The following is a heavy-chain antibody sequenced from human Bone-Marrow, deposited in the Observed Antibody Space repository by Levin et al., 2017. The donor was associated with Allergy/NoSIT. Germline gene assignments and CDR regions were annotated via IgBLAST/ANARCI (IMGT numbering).Heavy chain of an antibody. CDR2: ITWNGAVT. Sequence: GGSLRLSCAASGFNFDDYGMSWVRQVPGKGLEWVSGITWNGAVTGFADSVKGRFTISRDNTKNSLFLEMNNLGADDTAFYYCARGGLLGYCSGASCYNWYFDLWGRGTLVTLSS. D-gene: IGHD2-15*01. V-gene: IGHV3-20*04. J-gene: IGHJ2*01. CDR1: GFNFDDYG. CDR3: ARGGLLGYCSGASCYNWYFDL.